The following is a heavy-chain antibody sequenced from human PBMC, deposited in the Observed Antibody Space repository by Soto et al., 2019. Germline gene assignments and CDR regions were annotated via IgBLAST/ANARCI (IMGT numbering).Heavy chain of an antibody. CDR1: GFSLSTTGMC. D-gene: IGHD5-18*01. J-gene: IGHJ4*02. V-gene: IGHV2-70*01. CDR3: SRAVGGFTYGYPDY. CDR2: IDWADDK. Sequence: PTLVNPTQTLTLTCTFSGFSLSTTGMCVSWIRQPPGKALEWLALIDWADDKYYSTSLKTRLTISKDTSKNQVVLTMTNVGPVDTATYFCSRAVGGFTYGYPDYWGQGTLVTVSS.